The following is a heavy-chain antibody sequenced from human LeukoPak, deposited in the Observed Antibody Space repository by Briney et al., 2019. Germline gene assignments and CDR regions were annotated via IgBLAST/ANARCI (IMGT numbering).Heavy chain of an antibody. CDR1: GGSISSSTYY. Sequence: SETLSLTCNVSGGSISSSTYYWGWIRQPPGKGLEWIGSIYNSGSTYYNPSLKSRVTISVDTSKNQFSLKLSSVTAADTAVYYCARGWLPSDYWGQGTLVTVSS. J-gene: IGHJ4*02. D-gene: IGHD6-19*01. CDR2: IYNSGST. V-gene: IGHV4-39*07. CDR3: ARGWLPSDY.